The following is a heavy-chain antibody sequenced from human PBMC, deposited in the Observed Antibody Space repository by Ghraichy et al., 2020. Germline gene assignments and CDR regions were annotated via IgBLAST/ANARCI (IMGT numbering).Heavy chain of an antibody. V-gene: IGHV4-34*01. Sequence: SQTLSLTCAVYGGSFSGYFWTWIRQPPGKGLEWIGEINQSGSTNSNPSLKSRVNISVNTSKSQFSLKLSSVTAADTAVYYCARADYGDYDGRYFDYWGQGTLVTVSS. D-gene: IGHD4-17*01. CDR1: GGSFSGYF. CDR3: ARADYGDYDGRYFDY. CDR2: INQSGST. J-gene: IGHJ4*02.